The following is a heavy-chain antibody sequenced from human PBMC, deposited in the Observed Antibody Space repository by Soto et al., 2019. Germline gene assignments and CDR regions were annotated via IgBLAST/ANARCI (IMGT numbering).Heavy chain of an antibody. V-gene: IGHV3-23*01. Sequence: EVQLLESGGGLVQPGGSLRLSCAASGFTFSSYAMSWVRQAPGKGLEWVSAISGSGGSTYYADSVKGRFTISRDNSKNTLYLQMNSLRAQDTAVYYCAIASEGGLLWFVELLSASYMDVWGKGTTVTVSS. D-gene: IGHD3-10*01. J-gene: IGHJ6*03. CDR1: GFTFSSYA. CDR2: ISGSGGST. CDR3: AIASEGGLLWFVELLSASYMDV.